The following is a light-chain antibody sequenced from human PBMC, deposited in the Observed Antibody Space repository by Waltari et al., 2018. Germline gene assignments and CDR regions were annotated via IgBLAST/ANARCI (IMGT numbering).Light chain of an antibody. CDR3: LLWYSGARWV. CDR2: DTN. J-gene: IGLJ3*02. V-gene: IGLV7-46*01. Sequence: WFQQRPGQVPTALIYDTNKNHAGTPARFSGSLLGGKAALTLSGAQPEDEAEYYCLLWYSGARWVFGGGTKLSVL.